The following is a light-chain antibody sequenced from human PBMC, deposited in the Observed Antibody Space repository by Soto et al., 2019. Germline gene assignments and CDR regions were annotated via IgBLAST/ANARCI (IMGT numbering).Light chain of an antibody. CDR2: EVS. Sequence: QSGLTQPASVSGSPGQSITISCTGTSSDVGGYNSVSWYQHHPGKAPKLMIYEVSNRPSGVSNRFSGSKSGNTASLTISGLQAEDEADYYCSSYTTRSSLYVFGTGTKVTVL. V-gene: IGLV2-14*01. CDR1: SSDVGGYNS. J-gene: IGLJ1*01. CDR3: SSYTTRSSLYV.